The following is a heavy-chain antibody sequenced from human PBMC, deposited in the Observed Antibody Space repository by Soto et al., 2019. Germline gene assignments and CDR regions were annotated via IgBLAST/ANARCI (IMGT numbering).Heavy chain of an antibody. CDR2: MNPNSGNT. Sequence: GASVKVSCKASGYTFTNYAVNWVRQAPGQGLEWMGWMNPNSGNTGYAQKFQCRVTMTRNTSLSTAYMELTSLRSEDTAVYYCASPQIYCTSTRCRFAFDIWGQGTMVTVSS. D-gene: IGHD2-2*01. CDR1: GYTFTNYA. V-gene: IGHV1-8*01. J-gene: IGHJ3*02. CDR3: ASPQIYCTSTRCRFAFDI.